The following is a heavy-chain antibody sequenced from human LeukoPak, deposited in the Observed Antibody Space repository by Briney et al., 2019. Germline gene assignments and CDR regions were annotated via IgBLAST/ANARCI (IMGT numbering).Heavy chain of an antibody. CDR1: GDSVSSSNYY. D-gene: IGHD1-26*01. CDR2: LYYDGRT. Sequence: SETLSLTCTVFGDSVSSSNYYWAWFRQPPGKGLDWIGSLYYDGRTYYSPSLESRVTVSVVTSKNQFALKLTSVTAADTAVYYCARWRGKWDVNWFDPWGPGTLVTVSS. CDR3: ARWRGKWDVNWFDP. V-gene: IGHV4-39*01. J-gene: IGHJ5*02.